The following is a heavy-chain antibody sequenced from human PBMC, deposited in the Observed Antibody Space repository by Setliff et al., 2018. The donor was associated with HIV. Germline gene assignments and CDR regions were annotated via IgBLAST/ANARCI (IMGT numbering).Heavy chain of an antibody. CDR1: GYSISSGYF. CDR3: ARDGRDRTTVTIYSLYGMDV. Sequence: SETLSLTCAVSGYSISSGYFWGWIRQPPGRGLEWIGTIYYTGRTYYNPSLRSRLSISVETSKNQFSLNLSSVTAADTAVYYCARDGRDRTTVTIYSLYGMDVWGQGTTVTVSS. CDR2: IYYTGRT. J-gene: IGHJ6*02. D-gene: IGHD4-17*01. V-gene: IGHV4-38-2*02.